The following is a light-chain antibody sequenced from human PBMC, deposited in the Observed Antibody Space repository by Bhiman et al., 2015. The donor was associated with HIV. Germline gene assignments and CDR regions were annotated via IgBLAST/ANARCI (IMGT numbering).Light chain of an antibody. Sequence: QSALTQPASGSGSPGQSITISCTGTSNDVGGYNYVSWYQHHPGKAPKLMIYDVSKRPSGVSNRFSGSKSGNTASLTISGLQTEDEADYYCCSYTTSSTYVFGTGTKVTVL. CDR1: SNDVGGYNY. V-gene: IGLV2-14*03. CDR3: CSYTTSSTYV. CDR2: DVS. J-gene: IGLJ1*01.